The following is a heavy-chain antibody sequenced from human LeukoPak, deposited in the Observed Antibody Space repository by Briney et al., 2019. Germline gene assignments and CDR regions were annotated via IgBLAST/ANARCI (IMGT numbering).Heavy chain of an antibody. CDR2: IYYSGST. CDR1: GGSISSGGYY. Sequence: SETLSLTCTVSGGSISSGGYYWSWIRQHPGKGLEWIGYIYYSGSTYYNPSLKSRVTISVDTSKNQFSLKLSSVTAADTAVYYCARDRLTYVGHYYGMDVWGQGTTVTVSS. CDR3: ARDRLTYVGHYYGMDV. D-gene: IGHD1-26*01. V-gene: IGHV4-31*03. J-gene: IGHJ6*02.